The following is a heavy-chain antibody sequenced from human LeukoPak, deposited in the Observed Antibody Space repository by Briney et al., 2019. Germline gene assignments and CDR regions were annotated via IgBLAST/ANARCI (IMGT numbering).Heavy chain of an antibody. D-gene: IGHD3-22*01. V-gene: IGHV4-30-4*01. CDR2: MYYSGSA. CDR3: ARPYYYDSRIDP. J-gene: IGHJ5*02. CDR1: GGSISSGDYY. Sequence: PSETLSLTCTVSGGSISSGDYYWSWIRQPPGKGLEWVAYMYYSGSAYYNPSLKSRATISVGTSKNQVSLKLTSVTAADTAVYFCARPYYYDSRIDPWGRGTLVTVSS.